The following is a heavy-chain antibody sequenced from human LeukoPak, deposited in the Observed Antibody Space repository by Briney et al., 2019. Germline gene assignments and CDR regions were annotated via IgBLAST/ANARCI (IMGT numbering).Heavy chain of an antibody. CDR2: ISSGGSII. V-gene: IGHV3-48*03. J-gene: IGHJ4*02. Sequence: GGSLRLSCEASGFTFSGYEMKWVRQAPGKGLEWVSYISSGGSIIYYADSVKGRFTISRDNANNSLYLQMNSLRAEDTAVYYCARDFRTPWGQGTLVTVSS. CDR1: GFTFSGYE. D-gene: IGHD2-15*01. CDR3: ARDFRTP.